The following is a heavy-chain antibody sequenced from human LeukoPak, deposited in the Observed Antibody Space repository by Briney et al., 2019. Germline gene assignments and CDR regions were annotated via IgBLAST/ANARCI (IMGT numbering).Heavy chain of an antibody. Sequence: GGSLRLSCAASGFTFSSYEMNWVRQAPGKGLEWVSYISGSSSTIYYADSVKGRFTISRDNAKNSLYLQTNSLRAEDTGVYYCVISSGWKGGYYFDFWGQGTLVTVSA. CDR3: VISSGWKGGYYFDF. V-gene: IGHV3-48*03. J-gene: IGHJ4*02. D-gene: IGHD6-19*01. CDR1: GFTFSSYE. CDR2: ISGSSSTI.